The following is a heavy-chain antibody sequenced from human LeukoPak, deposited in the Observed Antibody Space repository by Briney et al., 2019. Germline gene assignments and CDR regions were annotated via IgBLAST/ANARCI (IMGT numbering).Heavy chain of an antibody. CDR3: ARSQTGTTGFRIGY. CDR2: IYYSGST. CDR1: GGSISSSSYY. Sequence: SETLSLTCTVSGGSISSSSYYWGWIRQPPGKGLEWIGSIYYSGSTYYNPSLKSRVTISVDTSKNQFSLKLSSVTAADTAVYYCARSQTGTTGFRIGYWGQGTLVTVSS. J-gene: IGHJ4*02. D-gene: IGHD1-7*01. V-gene: IGHV4-39*01.